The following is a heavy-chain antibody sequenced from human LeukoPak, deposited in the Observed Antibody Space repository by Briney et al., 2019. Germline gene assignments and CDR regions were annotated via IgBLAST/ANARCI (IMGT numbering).Heavy chain of an antibody. D-gene: IGHD6-19*01. V-gene: IGHV3-43*02. J-gene: IGHJ4*02. CDR2: ISGDGSST. CDR1: GFSFDDSA. CDR3: AKGATGWSPFGY. Sequence: GGSLRLSCAASGFSFDDSAMHWVRQAPGKGLEWVSLISGDGSSTYYADSVKGRFTISRDNSKNSLYLQMNSLRTEDTALYYCAKGATGWSPFGYWGQGTLATVSP.